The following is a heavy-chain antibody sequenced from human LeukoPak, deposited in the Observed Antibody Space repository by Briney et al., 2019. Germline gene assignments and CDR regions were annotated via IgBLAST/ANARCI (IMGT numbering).Heavy chain of an antibody. CDR1: GYTFTGYY. Sequence: ASVKVSCKASGYTFTGYYMHWVRQAPGQGLEWMGWINPNSGGTNYAQKFQGRVTMTRDTSISTAYMELSRLGSDDTAVYYCARDHDSSGYYYASFDPWGQGTLVTVSS. V-gene: IGHV1-2*02. CDR2: INPNSGGT. D-gene: IGHD3-22*01. J-gene: IGHJ5*02. CDR3: ARDHDSSGYYYASFDP.